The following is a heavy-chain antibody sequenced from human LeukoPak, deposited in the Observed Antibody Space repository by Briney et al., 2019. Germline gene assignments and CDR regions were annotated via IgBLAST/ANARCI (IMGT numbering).Heavy chain of an antibody. CDR2: ISSSSSYI. J-gene: IGHJ3*02. Sequence: PGGSLRLSCAASGFTFSSYSMNWVRQAPGKGLEWVSSISSSSSYIYYADSVKGRFTISRDNAKNSLYLQMNSLRAEDTAVYYCARVQQWLVRDAFDIWGQGTMVTVSS. D-gene: IGHD6-19*01. V-gene: IGHV3-21*01. CDR1: GFTFSSYS. CDR3: ARVQQWLVRDAFDI.